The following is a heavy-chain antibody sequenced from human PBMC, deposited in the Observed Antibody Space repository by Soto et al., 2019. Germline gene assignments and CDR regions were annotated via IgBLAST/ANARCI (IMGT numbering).Heavy chain of an antibody. CDR2: IYHSGNT. J-gene: IGHJ6*02. D-gene: IGHD2-21*02. CDR3: ARATSGDSRLYYYYGLDV. CDR1: GYSIRSGYY. Sequence: SETLSLTCVVSGYSIRSGYYWGWVRQPPGKGLEWIGSIYHSGNTLYNPSLKSRVTISVDTSKNQFSLKLSSVTAADTAVYYCARATSGDSRLYYYYGLDVWGQGTTVTVSS. V-gene: IGHV4-38-2*01.